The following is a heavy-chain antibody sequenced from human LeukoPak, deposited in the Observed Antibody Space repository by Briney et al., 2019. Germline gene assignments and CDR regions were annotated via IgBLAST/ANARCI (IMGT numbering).Heavy chain of an antibody. Sequence: PGGSLRLSCAASGFTVSTNYMNCVRQAPGKGLEWVSILYSGSSTYYADSVEGRFTISRDSSKNTLFLQMNDLRAEDTAVYYCARVGDHFHWYLDLWGRGTLVTVSS. CDR1: GFTVSTNY. D-gene: IGHD3-3*02. V-gene: IGHV3-53*01. CDR2: LYSGSST. J-gene: IGHJ2*01. CDR3: ARVGDHFHWYLDL.